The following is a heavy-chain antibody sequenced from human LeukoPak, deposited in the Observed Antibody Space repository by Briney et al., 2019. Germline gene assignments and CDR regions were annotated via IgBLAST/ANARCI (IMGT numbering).Heavy chain of an antibody. CDR3: AKDYLEYQLLLVIWFDL. CDR2: IRYDGSNK. D-gene: IGHD2-2*01. Sequence: GGSLRLSCAASGFTFSSYGMHWVRQAPGKGLEWVTFIRYDGSNKYYADSVKGRFTISRDNSKNTLYLQMNSLRAEDTAVYYCAKDYLEYQLLLVIWFDLWGQGTLVTVSS. CDR1: GFTFSSYG. J-gene: IGHJ5*02. V-gene: IGHV3-30*02.